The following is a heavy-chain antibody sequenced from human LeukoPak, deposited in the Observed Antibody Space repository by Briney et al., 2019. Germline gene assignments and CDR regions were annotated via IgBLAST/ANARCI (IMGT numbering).Heavy chain of an antibody. J-gene: IGHJ3*02. CDR3: AKLPMYRDAFDI. D-gene: IGHD3-10*02. CDR2: IRYDGSNK. Sequence: PGGSLRLSCAASGFTFSSYGMHWVRQAPGKGLEWVAFIRYDGSNKYYADSVKGRFTISRDNSKNTLYLQMNSLRAEDTAVYYCAKLPMYRDAFDIWGQGTMVTVSS. CDR1: GFTFSSYG. V-gene: IGHV3-30*02.